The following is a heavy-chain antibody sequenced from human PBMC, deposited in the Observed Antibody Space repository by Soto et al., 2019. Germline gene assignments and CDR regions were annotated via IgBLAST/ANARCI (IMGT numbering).Heavy chain of an antibody. CDR2: IYYSGST. CDR1: GGSISSYY. V-gene: IGHV4-59*01. J-gene: IGHJ6*02. D-gene: IGHD4-17*01. Sequence: PSETLSLTCTVSGGSISSYYWSWIRQPPGKGLEWIGYIYYSGSTNYNPSLKSRVTISVDTSKNQFSLKLSSVTAADTAVYYCAIADYGDYGSHYYYYYGMDVWGQGTTVTVSS. CDR3: AIADYGDYGSHYYYYYGMDV.